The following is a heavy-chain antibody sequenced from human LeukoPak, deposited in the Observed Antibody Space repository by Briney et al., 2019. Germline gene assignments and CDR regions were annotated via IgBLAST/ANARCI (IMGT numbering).Heavy chain of an antibody. J-gene: IGHJ5*02. V-gene: IGHV4-59*08. Sequence: SETLSLTCTVSGGSISSYYWSWIRQPPGKGLEWIGYIYYSGSTSYNPSLKSRVTISVDTSKNQFSLKLSSVTAADTAVYYCARHLYYYDSSGYGWFDPWGQGTLVTVSS. CDR3: ARHLYYYDSSGYGWFDP. D-gene: IGHD3-22*01. CDR2: IYYSGST. CDR1: GGSISSYY.